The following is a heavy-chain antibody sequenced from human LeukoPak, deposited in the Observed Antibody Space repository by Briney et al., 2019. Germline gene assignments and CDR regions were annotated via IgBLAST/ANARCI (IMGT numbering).Heavy chain of an antibody. CDR1: GGTFSSYA. Sequence: ASVKVSCKASGGTFSSYAISWVRQAPGQGLEWMGGIIPIFGTANYAQKFQGRVTITADESTSTAYMELSSLRSEDTAVYSCARDRDYGGNSGYYYGMDVWGQGTTVTVSS. D-gene: IGHD4-23*01. CDR3: ARDRDYGGNSGYYYGMDV. CDR2: IIPIFGTA. J-gene: IGHJ6*02. V-gene: IGHV1-69*13.